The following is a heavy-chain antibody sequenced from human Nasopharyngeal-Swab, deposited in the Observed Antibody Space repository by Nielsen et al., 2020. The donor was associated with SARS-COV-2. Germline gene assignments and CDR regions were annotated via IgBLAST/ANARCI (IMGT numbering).Heavy chain of an antibody. Sequence: SETLSLTCTVSGGSFSTGSYYWSWIRQPPGKGLEWIGYIYYSGSTNYNPSLKSRVTISVDTSKNQFSLKLSSVTAADTAVYYCARSTYCGGDCQNYFDYWGQGTLVTVSS. D-gene: IGHD2-21*02. CDR1: GGSFSTGSYY. J-gene: IGHJ4*02. CDR2: IYYSGST. V-gene: IGHV4-61*01. CDR3: ARSTYCGGDCQNYFDY.